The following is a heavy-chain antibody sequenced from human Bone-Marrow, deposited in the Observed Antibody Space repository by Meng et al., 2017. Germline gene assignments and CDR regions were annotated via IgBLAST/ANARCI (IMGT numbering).Heavy chain of an antibody. CDR1: GFTFSGYW. D-gene: IGHD3-3*01. V-gene: IGHV3-74*01. J-gene: IGHJ6*02. CDR3: ERGDEYYDYWSGYYFYYGMDV. Sequence: GESLKISCAASGFTFSGYWMHWVRQAPGKGLEWVARINSDGSSTSYADSVKGRFTISRDKAKNKLYLQVDSLRAEDTAVYYCERGDEYYDYWSGYYFYYGMDVWGQGTTVTVSS. CDR2: INSDGSST.